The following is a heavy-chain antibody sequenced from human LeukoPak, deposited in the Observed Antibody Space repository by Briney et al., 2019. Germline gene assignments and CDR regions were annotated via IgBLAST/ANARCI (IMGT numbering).Heavy chain of an antibody. D-gene: IGHD3-16*01. V-gene: IGHV1-2*02. CDR3: ARVWRVRRQLGYFDY. CDR1: GYTFTGYY. J-gene: IGHJ4*02. CDR2: INPNSGGT. Sequence: ASVKVSCKASGYTFTGYYMHWVRQAPGQGLEWMRWINPNSGGTNYAQKFQGRVTMTRDTSISTAYMELSRLRSDDTAVYYCARVWRVRRQLGYFDYWGQGTLVTVSS.